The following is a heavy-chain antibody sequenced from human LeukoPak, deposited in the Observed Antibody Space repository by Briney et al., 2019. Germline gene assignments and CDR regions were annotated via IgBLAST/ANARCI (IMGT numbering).Heavy chain of an antibody. CDR2: IILIFGTA. CDR3: AREGLDERWLQPFDY. D-gene: IGHD5-24*01. V-gene: IGHV1-69*13. Sequence: SVKVSCKASGGTFSSYAISWVRQAPGQGLEWMGGIILIFGTANYAQKFQGRVTITADESTSTAYMELSSLRSEDTAVYYCAREGLDERWLQPFDYWGQGTLVTVSS. J-gene: IGHJ4*02. CDR1: GGTFSSYA.